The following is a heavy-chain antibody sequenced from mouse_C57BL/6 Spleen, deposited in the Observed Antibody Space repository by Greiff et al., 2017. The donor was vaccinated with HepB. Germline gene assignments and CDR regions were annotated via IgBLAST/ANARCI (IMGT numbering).Heavy chain of an antibody. Sequence: EVQLQQSGPELVKPGASVKISCKASGYTFTDYYMNWVKQSHGQSLEWIGDINPNNGGTSYNQKFKGKATLTVDKSSSTAYMDLRSLTSEDSAVYYCARGRVDYAMDYLGQGTSVTVSS. J-gene: IGHJ4*01. D-gene: IGHD1-1*01. CDR3: ARGRVDYAMDY. CDR1: GYTFTDYY. V-gene: IGHV1-26*01. CDR2: INPNNGGT.